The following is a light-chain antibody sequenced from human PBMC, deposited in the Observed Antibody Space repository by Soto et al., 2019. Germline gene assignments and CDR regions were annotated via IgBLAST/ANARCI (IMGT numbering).Light chain of an antibody. CDR1: QSFSTW. V-gene: IGKV1-5*01. CDR2: DAS. J-gene: IGKJ2*01. Sequence: DIQMTQTPSTLSASVGDRVTITCRASQSFSTWLAWYQQKPGKAPKLLIFDASSLERGVPSRFSGSGSGTDFFLTISSLHPEDFATYFCQQHHDFPYTFGQGTKLDIK. CDR3: QQHHDFPYT.